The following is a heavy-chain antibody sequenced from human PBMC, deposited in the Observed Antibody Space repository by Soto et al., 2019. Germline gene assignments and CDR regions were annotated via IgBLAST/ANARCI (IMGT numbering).Heavy chain of an antibody. D-gene: IGHD6-13*01. J-gene: IGHJ5*02. CDR1: GGTFSSYA. CDR3: ARAGFSSSWYFPYDP. V-gene: IGHV1-69*06. CDR2: IIPIFGTS. Sequence: SVKVSCKSSGGTFSSYAISGLRQAPGQGLEWMGGIIPIFGTSNYAQRFQGRVMITPDKSTSTAYKELSSLRSEDTAVYYCARAGFSSSWYFPYDPWGQGTLVTVSS.